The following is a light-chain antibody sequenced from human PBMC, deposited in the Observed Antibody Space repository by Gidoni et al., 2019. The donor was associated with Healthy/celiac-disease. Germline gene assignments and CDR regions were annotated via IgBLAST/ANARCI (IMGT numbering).Light chain of an antibody. Sequence: SHELTQPPSVSVSPGQTASITCSGDKLGDKYACWYQQKPGQSPVLVIYPDSKRPSGIPERFSGSNSGNTATLTISGTQAMDEADYYCQAWDSSTVVFGGGTKLTVL. J-gene: IGLJ2*01. CDR1: KLGDKY. CDR3: QAWDSSTVV. V-gene: IGLV3-1*01. CDR2: PDS.